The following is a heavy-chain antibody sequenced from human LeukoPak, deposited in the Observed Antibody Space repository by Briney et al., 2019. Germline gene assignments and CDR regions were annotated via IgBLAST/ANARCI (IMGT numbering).Heavy chain of an antibody. CDR1: GFTFGIYA. V-gene: IGHV3-30*02. CDR2: INYDGSNK. CDR3: ATTDTTCY. D-gene: IGHD1-14*01. J-gene: IGHJ4*02. Sequence: GGSLRLSCAASGFTFGIYAMNWVRQAPGKGLGWVAFINYDGSNKYYADSVKGRFTISRDNSKNTLYLEINSLSANDTAVYYCATTDTTCYWGQGTLVTVSS.